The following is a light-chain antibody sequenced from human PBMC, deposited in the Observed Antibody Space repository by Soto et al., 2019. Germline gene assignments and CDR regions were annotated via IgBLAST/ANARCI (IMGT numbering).Light chain of an antibody. V-gene: IGKV3-15*01. CDR1: QSVSSN. CDR2: GAS. Sequence: DIEMTQSPATLSVSPGERATISCRASQSVSSNLAWYQQKPGQAPRLLIYGASTRATGIPARFSGSGSGTEVSLPTSSLLPEDFVASYCQQYNNWPPFTFGPGTKVDIK. J-gene: IGKJ3*01. CDR3: QQYNNWPPFT.